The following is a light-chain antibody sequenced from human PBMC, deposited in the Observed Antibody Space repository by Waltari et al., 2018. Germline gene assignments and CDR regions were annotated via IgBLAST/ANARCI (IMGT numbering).Light chain of an antibody. V-gene: IGKV3-20*01. CDR3: QHYVRLPAT. CDR1: QSVGRT. J-gene: IGKJ1*01. Sequence: EIVLTQSPGTLSLSTGERATLSCRASQSVGRTVDWYQQKRGQAPRLIIYGASTRATGIPDRFSGSGSGTDFSLTISRLEPEDFAVYYCQHYVRLPATFGQGTKVEIK. CDR2: GAS.